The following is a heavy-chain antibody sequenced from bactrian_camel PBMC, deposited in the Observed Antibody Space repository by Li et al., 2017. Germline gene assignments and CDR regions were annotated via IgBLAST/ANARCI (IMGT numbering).Heavy chain of an antibody. CDR1: GFTYSSYC. D-gene: IGHD4*01. V-gene: IGHV3S40*01. CDR2: INRGGIRT. CDR3: AGVEIDRLCRWTEFSY. Sequence: VESGGGSVQTGGSLRLSCSVSGFTYSSYCMGWFRQTPGKEREGVAAINRGGIRTYYADSVKGRFTISQDKTKNTIWLQMDNLKPEDTAMYYCAGVEIDRLCRWTEFSYWGQGTQVTVS. J-gene: IGHJ4*01.